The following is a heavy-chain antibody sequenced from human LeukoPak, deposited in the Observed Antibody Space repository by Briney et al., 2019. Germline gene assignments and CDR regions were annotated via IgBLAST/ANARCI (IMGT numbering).Heavy chain of an antibody. Sequence: GGSLRLSCAASGFIFSRYWMSWVRQAPGKGLEWVANVKHDGSAKFYVDSVRGRFTISRENAKSSLYLQMNSLRVEDTAVYYCARGGIWGQGIMVTVSS. V-gene: IGHV3-7*01. J-gene: IGHJ3*02. CDR2: VKHDGSAK. CDR1: GFIFSRYW. CDR3: ARGGI.